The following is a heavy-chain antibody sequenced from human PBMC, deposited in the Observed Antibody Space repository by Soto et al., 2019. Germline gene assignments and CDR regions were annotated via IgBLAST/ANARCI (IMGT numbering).Heavy chain of an antibody. CDR2: INAGNGNT. V-gene: IGHV1-3*01. CDR3: ARDESYCSGGSCYLRKPFDY. J-gene: IGHJ4*02. CDR1: GYTFTSYA. Sequence: GASVKVSCKASGYTFTSYAMHWVRQAPGQRLEWMGWINAGNGNTKYSQKFQGRVTITRDTSASTAYMELSSLRSEDTAVYYCARDESYCSGGSCYLRKPFDYWGQGTLVTVSS. D-gene: IGHD2-15*01.